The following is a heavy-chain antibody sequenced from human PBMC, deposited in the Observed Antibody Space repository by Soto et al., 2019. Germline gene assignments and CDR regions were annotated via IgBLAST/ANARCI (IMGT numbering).Heavy chain of an antibody. J-gene: IGHJ6*02. Sequence: PSHTLSLTCAISGDSVSSNSAAWNWIRQSPSRGLEWLGRTYYRSKWYNDYAVSVKSRITINPDTSKNQFSLQLNSVTPEDAAVYYCARNYDFWSGYPYGMDVWGQGTTVTVSS. CDR2: TYYRSKWYN. D-gene: IGHD3-3*01. V-gene: IGHV6-1*01. CDR3: ARNYDFWSGYPYGMDV. CDR1: GDSVSSNSAA.